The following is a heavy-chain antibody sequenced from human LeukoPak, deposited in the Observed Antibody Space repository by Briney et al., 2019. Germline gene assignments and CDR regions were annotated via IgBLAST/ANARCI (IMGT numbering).Heavy chain of an antibody. CDR1: GFAFSSYA. V-gene: IGHV3-64*01. CDR2: ISSNGGST. D-gene: IGHD1-26*01. Sequence: PGGSRRLSGAASGFAFSSYAMHWVRQAPGKGLECVSAISSNGGSTYYANPVKGRFTTSRDNSKNTLYLQMGSLRAEDMAVYYCARAPGARYYFDYWGQGTLVTVSS. J-gene: IGHJ4*02. CDR3: ARAPGARYYFDY.